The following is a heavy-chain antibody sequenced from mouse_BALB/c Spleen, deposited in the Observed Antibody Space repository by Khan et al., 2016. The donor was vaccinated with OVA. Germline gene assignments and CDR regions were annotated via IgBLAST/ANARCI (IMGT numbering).Heavy chain of an antibody. CDR1: GFTFSSYA. V-gene: IGHV5-9-3*01. CDR3: ARLYAIDY. J-gene: IGHJ4*01. Sequence: EVQVVESGGGLVKPGGSLKLSCAASGFTFSSYAMSWVRQTPEKRLEWVATISSGGSDTYYPDSVKGRFTISRDNANNTLYLQMSSLRSEDTAMNYCARLYAIDYWGQGTSVTVSS. CDR2: ISSGGSDT.